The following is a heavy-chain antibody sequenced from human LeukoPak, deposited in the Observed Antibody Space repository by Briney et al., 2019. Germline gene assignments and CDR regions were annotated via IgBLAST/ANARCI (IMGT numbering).Heavy chain of an antibody. CDR3: ARVVRDPSSSWYFDY. D-gene: IGHD6-13*01. J-gene: IGHJ4*02. CDR2: IYHSGST. CDR1: GGSISSGGYS. Sequence: SETLSLTCAVSGGSISSGGYSWSWIRQPPGKVLEWIGYIYHSGSTYYNPSLKSRVTISVDRSKNQFSLKLSSVTAADTAVYYCARVVRDPSSSWYFDYWGQGTLVTVSS. V-gene: IGHV4-30-2*01.